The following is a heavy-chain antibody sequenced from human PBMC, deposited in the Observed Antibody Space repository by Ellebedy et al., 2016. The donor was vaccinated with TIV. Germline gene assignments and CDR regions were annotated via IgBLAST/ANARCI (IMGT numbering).Heavy chain of an antibody. J-gene: IGHJ4*02. D-gene: IGHD1-26*01. Sequence: AASVKVSCKASGYTFTSYGISWVRQAPGQGLEWMGWISAYNGNTNYAQKLQGRVTMTTDTSTSTVYMELSSLRSEDTAVYYCASSKWELLTSFDYWGQGTLVTVSS. V-gene: IGHV1-18*01. CDR2: ISAYNGNT. CDR1: GYTFTSYG. CDR3: ASSKWELLTSFDY.